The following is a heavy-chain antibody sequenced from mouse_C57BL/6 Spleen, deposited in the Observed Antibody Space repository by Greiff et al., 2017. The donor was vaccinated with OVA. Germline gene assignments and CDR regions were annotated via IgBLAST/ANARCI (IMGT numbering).Heavy chain of an antibody. CDR3: ARVGGSSYDYAMDY. Sequence: EVKLQESGPGLVKPSQSLSLTCSVTGYSITSGYYWNWIRQFPGNKLEWMGYISYDGSNNYNPSLKNRISITRDTSKNQFFLKLNSVTTEDTATYYCARVGGSSYDYAMDYWGQGTSVTVSS. V-gene: IGHV3-6*01. CDR1: GYSITSGYY. CDR2: ISYDGSN. J-gene: IGHJ4*01. D-gene: IGHD1-1*01.